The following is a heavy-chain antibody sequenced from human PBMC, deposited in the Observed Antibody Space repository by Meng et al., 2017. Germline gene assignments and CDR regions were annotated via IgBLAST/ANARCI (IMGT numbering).Heavy chain of an antibody. CDR1: GYPFTAYD. CDR2: VDPEDGET. Sequence: HLIQSGAGVKEPGARVKIPCHVSGYPFTAYDMHWVQQAHGKGLEWMGLVDPEDGETIYAEKFQCRVTITADTSTDTAYMELSSLRSEDTAVYYCATDLYRDWFDPWGQGTLVTVSS. D-gene: IGHD1-26*01. CDR3: ATDLYRDWFDP. V-gene: IGHV1-69-2*01. J-gene: IGHJ5*02.